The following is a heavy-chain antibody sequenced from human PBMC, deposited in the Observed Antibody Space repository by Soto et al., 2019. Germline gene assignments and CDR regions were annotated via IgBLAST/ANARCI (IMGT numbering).Heavy chain of an antibody. J-gene: IGHJ4*02. CDR3: ARGRYSSSFRLIDY. V-gene: IGHV4-34*01. CDR1: GGSFSGYY. CDR2: INHSGST. Sequence: QVQLQQWGAGLLKPSETLSLTCAVYGGSFSGYYWSWIRQPPGKGLEWIGEINHSGSTNYNPSLKSRVTISVDTSKNQFSLKLSSVTAADTAVYYCARGRYSSSFRLIDYWGQGTLVTVSS. D-gene: IGHD6-6*01.